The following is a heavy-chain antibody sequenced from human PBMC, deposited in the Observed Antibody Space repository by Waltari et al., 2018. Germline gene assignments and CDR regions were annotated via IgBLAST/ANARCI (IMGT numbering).Heavy chain of an antibody. D-gene: IGHD3-10*01. Sequence: PGGSLRLSCEASGFTFNNYAMSWVRQAPGRGLEWVSASSGGGTSTFYADSVKGRFTISRDISKNTLYLHMNSQRAEDTAIYYCTKRGSLYYYGMDVWGQGTTVTVSS. V-gene: IGHV3-23*01. J-gene: IGHJ6*02. CDR2: SSGGGTST. CDR3: TKRGSLYYYGMDV. CDR1: GFTFNNYA.